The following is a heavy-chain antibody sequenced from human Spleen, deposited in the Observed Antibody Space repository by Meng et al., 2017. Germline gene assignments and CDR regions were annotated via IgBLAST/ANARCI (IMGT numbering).Heavy chain of an antibody. D-gene: IGHD3-10*01. J-gene: IGHJ4*02. CDR1: GGSISSGDYY. CDR3: ARVGSGSYYRLDY. CDR2: ISDSGST. Sequence: QVQLQESGSGLVKPLQTLSLTCTVSGGSISSGDYYWNWIRQPPGKGLEWIGYISDSGSTYYNSSLQSRITMSVDTSKNQFSLKLSSMTAADTAVYYCARVGSGSYYRLDYWGQGTLVTVSS. V-gene: IGHV4-30-4*01.